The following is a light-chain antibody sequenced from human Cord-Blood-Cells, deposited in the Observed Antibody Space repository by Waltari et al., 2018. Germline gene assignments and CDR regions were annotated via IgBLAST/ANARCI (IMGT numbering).Light chain of an antibody. V-gene: IGKV3-11*01. CDR2: DAS. CDR1: QSVSSY. CDR3: QQRSNWPLT. J-gene: IGKJ4*01. Sequence: EIVLIHSPATLSLSPGEGATLSCRASQSVSSYLAWYQQKPGQAPRLRIYDASYRATGIPARFSGSGYGTDFTLTISSLEPEDFAVYYCQQRSNWPLTFGGGTKVEIK.